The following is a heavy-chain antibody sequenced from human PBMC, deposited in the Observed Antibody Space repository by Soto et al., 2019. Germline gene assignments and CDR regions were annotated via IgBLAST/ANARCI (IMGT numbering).Heavy chain of an antibody. CDR2: INAGNGNT. V-gene: IGHV1-3*01. CDR3: ARDGTGYCSRTSCQLDYGMDV. CDR1: GYTFTSYV. D-gene: IGHD2-2*01. Sequence: ASVKVSCKASGYTFTSYVMHWVRQAPGQRLEWMGWINAGNGNTKYSQKFQGRVTITRDTSASTAYMELSSLRSEDTAVYYCARDGTGYCSRTSCQLDYGMDVWGQGTTVTVSS. J-gene: IGHJ6*02.